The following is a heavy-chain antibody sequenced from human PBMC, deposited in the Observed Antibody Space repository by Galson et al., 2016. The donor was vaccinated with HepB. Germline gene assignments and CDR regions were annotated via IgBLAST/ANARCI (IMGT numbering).Heavy chain of an antibody. CDR2: IDYSGST. CDR3: ARQWSGYCGGEGRFISGAFDI. J-gene: IGHJ3*02. V-gene: IGHV4-39*01. CDR1: DSSISTSTYY. D-gene: IGHD3-3*01. Sequence: ETLSLTCTVSDSSISTSTYYWGWIRQPPGKGLEWIGSIDYSGSTYYNPSLNSRVTISVDPSTNQFSLKLSSVTAADTAVYFCARQWSGYCGGEGRFISGAFDIWGQGTMVTVSS.